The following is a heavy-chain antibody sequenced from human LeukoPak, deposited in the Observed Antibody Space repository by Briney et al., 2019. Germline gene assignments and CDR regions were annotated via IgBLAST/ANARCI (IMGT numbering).Heavy chain of an antibody. Sequence: SETLSLTCTVSGYSISSGYYWGWIRQPPGKGLEWIGSIYHSGSTYYNPSLKSRVTISVDTSKNQFSLKLSSVTAADTTVYYCARTRYYYNSRSYGAPYYFDYWGQGTLVTVSS. D-gene: IGHD3-10*01. J-gene: IGHJ4*02. V-gene: IGHV4-38-2*02. CDR2: IYHSGST. CDR1: GYSISSGYY. CDR3: ARTRYYYNSRSYGAPYYFDY.